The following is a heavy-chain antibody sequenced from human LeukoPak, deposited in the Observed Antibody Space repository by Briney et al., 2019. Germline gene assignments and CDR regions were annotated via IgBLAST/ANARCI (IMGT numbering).Heavy chain of an antibody. V-gene: IGHV3-21*01. Sequence: GGSLRLSCAASGFTFSSYSMNWVRQAPQKALEWVSSTSSSSSYIYYADSVKGRFTISRDNAKNSLYLQMNSLRVEDTAVYYCARELVEIAAAATDYWGQGTLVTVSS. J-gene: IGHJ4*02. CDR3: ARELVEIAAAATDY. CDR2: TSSSSSYI. CDR1: GFTFSSYS. D-gene: IGHD6-13*01.